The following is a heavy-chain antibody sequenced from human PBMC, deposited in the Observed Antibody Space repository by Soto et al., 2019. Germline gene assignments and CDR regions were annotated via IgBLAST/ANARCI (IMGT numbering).Heavy chain of an antibody. V-gene: IGHV4-31*03. CDR2: IYYSGST. D-gene: IGHD3-22*01. J-gene: IGHJ4*02. CDR3: ARSDSRGWPFLVDS. CDR1: GGSISRSDYY. Sequence: SETLSLTCTVSGGSISRSDYYWSWIRQHPGKGLEWIGYIYYSGSTYYNPSLKSRVTMSVDTSKNQFSLKLSSLTAADTAVYYCARSDSRGWPFLVDSWGQGILVTVSS.